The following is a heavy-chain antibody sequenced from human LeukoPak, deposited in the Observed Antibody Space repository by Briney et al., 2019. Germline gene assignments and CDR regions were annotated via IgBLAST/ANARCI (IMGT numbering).Heavy chain of an antibody. V-gene: IGHV5-51*01. J-gene: IGHJ3*02. CDR3: ASRQATGQRNDAFDI. CDR1: GYTFTGYW. CDR2: ISPGDSDT. Sequence: GESLKISCKSSGYTFTGYWLGWVRPIPGKGLEWMGIISPGDSDTRYSPSFQGQVTMSADKSINTAYLQWGSLKASDTAMYYCASRQATGQRNDAFDIWGQGTMVTVSS. D-gene: IGHD1-26*01.